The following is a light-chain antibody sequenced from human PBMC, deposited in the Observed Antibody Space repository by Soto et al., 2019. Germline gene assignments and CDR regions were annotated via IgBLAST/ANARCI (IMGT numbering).Light chain of an antibody. Sequence: DIQMTQSPSSLSASVGDRVTITCRASQGIRNDLGWYQQKPGRAPNLLIHKASHLESGVPSRFSGSGSGTEFTLTISSLQPGDFATYYCQHYNSYPWTFGQGTKV. J-gene: IGKJ1*01. CDR1: QGIRND. CDR3: QHYNSYPWT. CDR2: KAS. V-gene: IGKV1-17*01.